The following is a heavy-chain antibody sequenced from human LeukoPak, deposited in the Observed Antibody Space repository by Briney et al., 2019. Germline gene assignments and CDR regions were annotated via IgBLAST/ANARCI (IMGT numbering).Heavy chain of an antibody. CDR1: GGTFSSYA. CDR3: AALHYYDSSGYYGGFYY. V-gene: IGHV1-69*13. J-gene: IGHJ4*02. Sequence: ASVKVSCKASGGTFSSYAISWVRQAPGQGLEWMGGIIPIFGTANYAQKFQGRVTITADESTSTAYMELSSLRSEDTAVYYCAALHYYDSSGYYGGFYYWGQGTLVTVSS. CDR2: IIPIFGTA. D-gene: IGHD3-22*01.